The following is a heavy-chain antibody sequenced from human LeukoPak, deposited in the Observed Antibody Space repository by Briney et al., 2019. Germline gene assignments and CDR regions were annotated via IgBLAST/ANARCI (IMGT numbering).Heavy chain of an antibody. V-gene: IGHV3-7*03. J-gene: IGHJ3*02. CDR3: ARDWVAGVPFDAFDI. CDR1: GFTLSSYW. CDR2: IKEDGSEK. Sequence: GGSRRLSCAASGFTLSSYWMSWVRQAPGKGLEGVANIKEDGSEKYYVDSVKGRFTIYRDSAQNSVYLHMNSLTAEDTALYYCARDWVAGVPFDAFDIWGQGTMVSVSS. D-gene: IGHD3-10*01.